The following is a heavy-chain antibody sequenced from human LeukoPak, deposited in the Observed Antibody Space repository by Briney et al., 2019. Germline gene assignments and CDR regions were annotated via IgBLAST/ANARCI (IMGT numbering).Heavy chain of an antibody. Sequence: PGGSLRLSCAASGFTFSSYAMHWVRQAPGKGLEWVAVISYDGSNKYYADSVKGRFTISRDNSKNTLYLQMNSLRAEDTAVYYCGRGLKLDYWGQGPLVTVPS. CDR1: GFTFSSYA. D-gene: IGHD4/OR15-4a*01. CDR2: ISYDGSNK. V-gene: IGHV3-30-3*01. CDR3: GRGLKLDY. J-gene: IGHJ4*02.